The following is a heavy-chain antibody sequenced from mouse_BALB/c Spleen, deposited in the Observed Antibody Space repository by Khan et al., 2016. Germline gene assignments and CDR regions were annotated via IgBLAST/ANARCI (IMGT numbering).Heavy chain of an antibody. D-gene: IGHD1-2*01. CDR3: ARLHYYGRFAY. J-gene: IGHJ3*01. Sequence: EVKLLESGGGLVQPGGSLKLSCAASGFDFSRYWMSWVRQAPGQGLEWIGEINPDSSTINYTPSLKDKFIISRDNAKNTLYLQMSKVRSEDTAIYYCARLHYYGRFAYWGQGTLVTVSA. CDR2: INPDSSTI. CDR1: GFDFSRYW. V-gene: IGHV4-1*02.